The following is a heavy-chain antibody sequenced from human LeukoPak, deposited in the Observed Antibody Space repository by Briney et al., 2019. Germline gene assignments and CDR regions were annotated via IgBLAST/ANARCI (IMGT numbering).Heavy chain of an antibody. J-gene: IGHJ4*02. CDR2: IRYDGSNK. CDR3: ASNTPGRYYDSSGYYFDY. Sequence: PGGSLRLSCAASGFTFSSYGMHWVRQAPGKGLEWVAFIRYDGSNKYYADSVKGRFTISRDNSKNTPYLQMNSLRAEDTAVYYCASNTPGRYYDSSGYYFDYWGQGTLVTVSS. CDR1: GFTFSSYG. D-gene: IGHD3-22*01. V-gene: IGHV3-30*02.